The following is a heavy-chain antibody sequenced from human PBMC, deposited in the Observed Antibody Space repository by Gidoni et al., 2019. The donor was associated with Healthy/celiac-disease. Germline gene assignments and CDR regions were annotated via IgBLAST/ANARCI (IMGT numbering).Heavy chain of an antibody. CDR1: GISLSTRGVG. CDR3: AHGTAMVYFDY. Sequence: QITLKESGPTLVKPTQTLTLTCTFPGISLSTRGVGVGWIRQPPGKALEWLALIYWDDDKPYSPSLKSRLTITKDTSKNQVVLTMTNMEPVGTATYYCAHGTAMVYFDYWGQGTLVTVSS. V-gene: IGHV2-5*02. J-gene: IGHJ4*02. CDR2: IYWDDDK. D-gene: IGHD5-18*01.